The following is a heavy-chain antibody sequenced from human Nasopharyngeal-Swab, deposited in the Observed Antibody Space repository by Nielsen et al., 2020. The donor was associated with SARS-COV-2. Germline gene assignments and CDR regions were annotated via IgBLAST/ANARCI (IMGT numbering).Heavy chain of an antibody. J-gene: IGHJ4*02. CDR1: GFTFSSYS. V-gene: IGHV3-48*01. CDR2: ISSSSSTI. D-gene: IGHD1-14*01. CDR3: AREEELGTAYYFDY. Sequence: EGSLRLSCAASGFTFSSYSMNWVRQAPGKGLEWVSYISSSSSTIYYADSVKGRFTISRDNAKNSLYLQMNSLRAEDTAVYYCAREEELGTAYYFDYWGQGTLVTVSS.